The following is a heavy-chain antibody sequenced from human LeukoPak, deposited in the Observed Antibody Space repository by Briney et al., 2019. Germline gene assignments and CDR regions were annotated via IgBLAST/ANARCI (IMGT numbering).Heavy chain of an antibody. V-gene: IGHV3-74*01. CDR1: GFTFSNYW. D-gene: IGHD3-9*01. CDR3: GRELDWLPTLDY. Sequence: GGSLRLSCAASGFTFSNYWMHCVRQAPGKGLVWVSRINSDGSSTRYADSVKGRFTISRDNAKNTLYLQMNSLRAEDTAVYYCGRELDWLPTLDYWGQGTLVTVSS. J-gene: IGHJ4*02. CDR2: INSDGSST.